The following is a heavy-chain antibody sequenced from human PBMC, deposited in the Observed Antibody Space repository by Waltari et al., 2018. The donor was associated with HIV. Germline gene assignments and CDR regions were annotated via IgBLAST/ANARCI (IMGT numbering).Heavy chain of an antibody. CDR2: IRFDGSNK. D-gene: IGHD6-19*01. V-gene: IGHV3-30*02. Sequence: QVQLEESGGGVVKPGGSRRLSCYACGFVFGPYGMHWVRQAPGKGLEWVAFIRFDGSNKYYADSVKGRFTISRDNSKNILYLQINSLRAADTAVYYCAKQWKRPYYGMDVWGQGTTVTVSS. J-gene: IGHJ6*02. CDR1: GFVFGPYG. CDR3: AKQWKRPYYGMDV.